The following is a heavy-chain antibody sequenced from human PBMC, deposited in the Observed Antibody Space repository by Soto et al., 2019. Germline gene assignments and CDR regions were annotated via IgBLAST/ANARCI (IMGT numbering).Heavy chain of an antibody. J-gene: IGHJ5*02. D-gene: IGHD2-2*01. CDR1: GYAFTGYY. CDR3: ARDRQYCSSTSCYRSNWFDP. V-gene: IGHV1-2*02. CDR2: INPNRGGT. Sequence: VSVKVSCKASGYAFTGYYMHWVRQAAGQGREWRGWINPNRGGTNYAQEFQGRVTMTRDTSISTAYMELSRLRSDDTAVYYCARDRQYCSSTSCYRSNWFDPWGQGTLVTVSS.